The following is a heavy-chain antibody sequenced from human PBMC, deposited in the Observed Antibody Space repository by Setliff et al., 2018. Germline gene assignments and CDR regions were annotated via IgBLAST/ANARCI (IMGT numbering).Heavy chain of an antibody. CDR2: ISATGSNT. CDR3: ARDWRHKAMDV. D-gene: IGHD2-21*01. V-gene: IGHV3-23*01. CDR1: GFTFSTYS. Sequence: QPGGSLRLSCAASGFTFSTYSMSWVRQAPGRGLEWVSGISATGSNTYYADSVKGRFTISRDYAKNSLYLQVNSLRAEDTAVYYCARDWRHKAMDVWGQGTTVTVSS. J-gene: IGHJ6*02.